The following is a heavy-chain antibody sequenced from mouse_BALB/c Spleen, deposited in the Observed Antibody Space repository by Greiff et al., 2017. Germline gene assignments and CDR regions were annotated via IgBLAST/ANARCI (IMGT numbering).Heavy chain of an antibody. Sequence: EVNVVESGGGLVKPGGSLKLSCAASGFTFSSYAMSWVRQTPEKRLEWVASISSGGSTYYPDSVKGRFTISRDNARNILYLQMSSLRSEDTAMYYCARGGDYYGSSWYFDVWGAGTTVTVSS. CDR3: ARGGDYYGSSWYFDV. CDR2: ISSGGST. D-gene: IGHD1-1*01. CDR1: GFTFSSYA. V-gene: IGHV5-6-5*01. J-gene: IGHJ1*01.